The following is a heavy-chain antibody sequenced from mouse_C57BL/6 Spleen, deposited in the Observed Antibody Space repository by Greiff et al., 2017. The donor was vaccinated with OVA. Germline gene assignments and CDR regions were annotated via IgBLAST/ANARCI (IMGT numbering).Heavy chain of an antibody. CDR2: INPSNGGT. V-gene: IGHV1-53*01. Sequence: VQLQQPGTELVKPGASVKLSCKASGYTLTSYWMHWVKQRPGQGLEWIGNINPSNGGTNYNEKFKSKATLTVDKSSSTAYMQLSSLTSEDSAVYYCAREKGYYDAMDYWGQGTSVTVSS. CDR1: GYTLTSYW. CDR3: AREKGYYDAMDY. D-gene: IGHD2-2*01. J-gene: IGHJ4*01.